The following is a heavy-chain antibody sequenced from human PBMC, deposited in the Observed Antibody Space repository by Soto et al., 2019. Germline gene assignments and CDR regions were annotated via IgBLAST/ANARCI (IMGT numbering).Heavy chain of an antibody. D-gene: IGHD2-2*01. CDR1: GFTLSRYG. Sequence: HPGGSLRLSCAASGFTLSRYGMHWVRQAPXXGLERVAVICYVGRNKYYEVSVKGRLTISRDNSKNTLYLQMNSLRAEDTVVYSCARGFYCISMSRHYHYGTDVGGPGTMVTVFS. CDR2: ICYVGRNK. J-gene: IGHJ6*02. V-gene: IGHV3-33*01. CDR3: ARGFYCISMSRHYHYGTDV.